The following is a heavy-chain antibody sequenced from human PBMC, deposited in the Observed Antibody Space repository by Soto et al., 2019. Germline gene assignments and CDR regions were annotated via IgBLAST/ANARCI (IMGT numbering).Heavy chain of an antibody. D-gene: IGHD2-15*01. Sequence: ASVKRSRKSSVYSYTDYAMHCLRQDPGQRLEWMGWINAGNGNTKYSQKFQGRVTITRDTSASTAYMELSSLRSEDTAVYYCASAVYCSGGSCSFDPWGQGTLVTVSS. CDR3: ASAVYCSGGSCSFDP. V-gene: IGHV1-3*01. CDR2: INAGNGNT. J-gene: IGHJ5*02. CDR1: VYSYTDYA.